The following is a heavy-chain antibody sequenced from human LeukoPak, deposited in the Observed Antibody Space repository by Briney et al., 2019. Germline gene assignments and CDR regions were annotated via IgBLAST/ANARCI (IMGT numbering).Heavy chain of an antibody. CDR3: ARDRSSGYYAFDI. CDR1: GFTFSSYA. Sequence: PGRSLRLSCAASGFTFSSYAMHWVRQAPGKGLEWVAVISYDGSSKYYADSVKGRFTISRDNSKNTLYLQMNSLRAEDTAVYYCARDRSSGYYAFDIWGQGTMVTVSS. J-gene: IGHJ3*02. D-gene: IGHD3-22*01. V-gene: IGHV3-30-3*01. CDR2: ISYDGSSK.